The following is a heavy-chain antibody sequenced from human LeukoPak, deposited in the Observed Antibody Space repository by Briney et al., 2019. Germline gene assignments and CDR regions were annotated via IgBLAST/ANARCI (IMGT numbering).Heavy chain of an antibody. CDR3: AREGVAVDYFDY. V-gene: IGHV3-23*01. CDR1: GFTFSTSA. CDR2: ISGSGAT. Sequence: GGSLRLSCAASGFTFSTSAMTWVRQAPGKGLEWVSGISGSGATDYADSVKGRLTISRDNSKNTLYLQMNSLRAEDTAVYYCAREGVAVDYFDYWGQGTLVTVSS. D-gene: IGHD6-19*01. J-gene: IGHJ4*02.